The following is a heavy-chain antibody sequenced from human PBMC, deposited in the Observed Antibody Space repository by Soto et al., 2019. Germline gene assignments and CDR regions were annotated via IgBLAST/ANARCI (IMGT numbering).Heavy chain of an antibody. CDR2: IYYSGST. CDR1: GGSISSGDYY. Sequence: QVQLQESGPGLVKPSQTLSLTCTVSGGSISSGDYYWSWIRQPPGKGLEWIGYIYYSGSTYYNPSLKSRFTISVDTSKNQFSLKLSSVTAADTAVYYCARAPIMITFGGVIGDAFDIWGQGTMVTVSS. CDR3: ARAPIMITFGGVIGDAFDI. J-gene: IGHJ3*02. D-gene: IGHD3-16*02. V-gene: IGHV4-30-4*01.